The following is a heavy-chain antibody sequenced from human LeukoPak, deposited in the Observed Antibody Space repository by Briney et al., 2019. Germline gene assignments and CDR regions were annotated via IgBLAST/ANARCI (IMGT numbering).Heavy chain of an antibody. V-gene: IGHV3-74*01. CDR2: IDTDGSTT. D-gene: IGHD1/OR15-1a*01. CDR3: ATLNSLVNDY. CDR1: GFTFIRFW. J-gene: IGHJ4*02. Sequence: PGGSLRLSCAASGFTFIRFWMHGVRQPPGKGLVWVSRIDTDGSTTTYADSAKGRFTISRDNAKNTVYLQINSLRAEDTAVYYCATLNSLVNDYWGQGVLVTVSS.